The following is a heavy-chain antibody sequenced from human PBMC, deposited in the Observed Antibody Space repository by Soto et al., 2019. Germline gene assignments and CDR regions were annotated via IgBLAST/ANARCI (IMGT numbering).Heavy chain of an antibody. CDR2: INHSGRT. CDR3: ARLLAGDINPGIEADI. V-gene: IGHV4-34*01. J-gene: IGHJ3*02. Sequence: QVQLQQWGAGLLKPSETLSLTCAVYGGSLSGYYWSWIRQPPGKGLEWIGEINHSGRTNYNPSLKTRVTISVDTSKNQFSLKLSSVTAADTAVYYCARLLAGDINPGIEADIWGQGPMVTVSS. CDR1: GGSLSGYY. D-gene: IGHD6-13*01.